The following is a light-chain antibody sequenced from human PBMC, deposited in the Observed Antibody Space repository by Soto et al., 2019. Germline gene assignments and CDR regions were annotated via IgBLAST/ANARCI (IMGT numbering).Light chain of an antibody. CDR1: QSVLYSSDNKNY. Sequence: DIVMTQSPDSLAVSLGERATINCKSSQSVLYSSDNKNYLAWYQQKPGQPPKLLIYWASTREAGVPDRFRGSGSGTDFTLTISSLQAEDVGIYYCQRYNSAPRTFGQGTKVDIK. CDR3: QRYNSAPRT. J-gene: IGKJ1*01. CDR2: WAS. V-gene: IGKV4-1*01.